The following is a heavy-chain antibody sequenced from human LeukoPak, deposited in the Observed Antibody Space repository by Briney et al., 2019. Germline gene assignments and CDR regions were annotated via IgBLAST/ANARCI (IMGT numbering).Heavy chain of an antibody. D-gene: IGHD3-3*01. CDR2: ISYDGSNK. Sequence: GGSLRLSCAASGSTFSSYAMHWVRQAPGKGLEWVAVISYDGSNKYYADSVKGRFTISRDNSKNTLYLQMNSLRAEDTAVYYCARVFWSGYSYYFDYWGQGTLVTVSS. CDR1: GSTFSSYA. J-gene: IGHJ4*02. CDR3: ARVFWSGYSYYFDY. V-gene: IGHV3-30-3*01.